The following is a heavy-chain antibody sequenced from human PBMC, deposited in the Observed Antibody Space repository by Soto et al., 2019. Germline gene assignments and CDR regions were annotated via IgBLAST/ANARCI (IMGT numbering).Heavy chain of an antibody. CDR1: GGSITSSEYY. V-gene: IGHV4-39*01. J-gene: IGHJ5*02. D-gene: IGHD6-6*01. CDR3: ARRSSSSLGSLFDP. Sequence: ASETLSLTCTVSGGSITSSEYYWAWIRQPPGKGLQFVGTIYYSGSSYSNPSLKSRLSMSVDTSKNQFSLKLSSVTPTDTAVYYCARRSSSSLGSLFDPWGRGILVTVSS. CDR2: IYYSGSS.